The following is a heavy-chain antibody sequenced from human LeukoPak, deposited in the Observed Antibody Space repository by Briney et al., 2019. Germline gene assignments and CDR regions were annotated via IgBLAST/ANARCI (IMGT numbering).Heavy chain of an antibody. J-gene: IGHJ5*02. CDR2: LYYSGST. D-gene: IGHD2-15*01. CDR3: ARDKYCSGGRCYYGFDP. V-gene: IGHV4-59*01. CDR1: GVSISSYY. Sequence: SETLSLTCTVSGVSISSYYWSWIRQPPGKGLEWIGYLYYSGSTNYNPSLKSRVTLSVDTSKNQFSLKLSSVTAADTAVYYCARDKYCSGGRCYYGFDPWGQGTLVTVSS.